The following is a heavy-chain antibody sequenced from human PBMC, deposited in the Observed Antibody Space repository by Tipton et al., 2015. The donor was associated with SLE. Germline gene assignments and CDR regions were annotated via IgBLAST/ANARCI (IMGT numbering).Heavy chain of an antibody. CDR2: VYYDGST. J-gene: IGHJ4*02. D-gene: IGHD1-26*01. CDR1: GGSIGSYY. V-gene: IGHV4-59*12. CDR3: ARDLYGGATRLDY. Sequence: TLSLTCTDSGGSIGSYYWSWIRQPPGKGLEWIGYVYYDGSTKYSPSLKSRVTISLGPSSNEFSLKLNSVTAADTAVYYCARDLYGGATRLDYWGQGTLVTVSS.